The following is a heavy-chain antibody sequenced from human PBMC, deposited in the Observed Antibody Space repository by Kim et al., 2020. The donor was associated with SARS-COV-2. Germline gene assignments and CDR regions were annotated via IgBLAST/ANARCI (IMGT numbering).Heavy chain of an antibody. J-gene: IGHJ3*02. CDR2: IYYSGST. D-gene: IGHD6-13*01. CDR1: GGSISSGDYY. CDR3: ARDGLAAAGTIAFDI. V-gene: IGHV4-30-4*01. Sequence: SETLSLTCTVSGGSISSGDYYWSWIRQPPGKGLEWIGYIYYSGSTYYNPSLKSRVTISVDTSKNQFSLKLSSVTAADTAVYYCARDGLAAAGTIAFDIWGQGTMVTVSS.